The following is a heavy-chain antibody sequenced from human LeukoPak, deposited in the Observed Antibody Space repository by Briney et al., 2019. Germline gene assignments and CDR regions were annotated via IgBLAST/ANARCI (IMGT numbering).Heavy chain of an antibody. V-gene: IGHV1-18*01. Sequence: GASVKVSCKASGYTFNNYGITWVRQAPGQGMEWMGWITAFNGNTKYSQKAQGRVAMTTDTSTSTAYMELTSLRSDDTALYYCARVYVDGSGYWPYWGQGTLVTVSS. CDR1: GYTFNNYG. CDR2: ITAFNGNT. D-gene: IGHD3-10*01. CDR3: ARVYVDGSGYWPY. J-gene: IGHJ4*02.